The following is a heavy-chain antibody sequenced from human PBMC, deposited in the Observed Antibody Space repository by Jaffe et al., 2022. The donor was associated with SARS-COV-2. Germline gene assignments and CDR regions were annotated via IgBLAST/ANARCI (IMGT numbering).Heavy chain of an antibody. CDR2: ISGSGGAT. J-gene: IGHJ4*02. Sequence: EVQLLESGGMLVQRGGSLRLSCAASGFPFRSYAMNWVRQAPGKGLEWVSGISGSGGATYYADSVKGRFTISRDNSKNTLYLQMSSLRAEDTAVYYCAKDSEFERRSPLLVYWGQGTLVTVSS. CDR1: GFPFRSYA. V-gene: IGHV3-23*01. CDR3: AKDSEFERRSPLLVY. D-gene: IGHD1-1*01.